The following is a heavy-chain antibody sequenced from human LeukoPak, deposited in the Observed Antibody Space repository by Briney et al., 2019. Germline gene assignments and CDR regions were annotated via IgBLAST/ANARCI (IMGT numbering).Heavy chain of an antibody. J-gene: IGHJ4*02. Sequence: GRSLRLSCAASGFTFDDYAMHWVRQAPGKGLEWVSGITWNSGTIGYADSVKGRFTISRDNAKNSLYLQMNSLRAEDTALYYCAKDITRSISPYFDYWGQGTLVTVSS. D-gene: IGHD4-23*01. CDR2: ITWNSGTI. V-gene: IGHV3-9*01. CDR1: GFTFDDYA. CDR3: AKDITRSISPYFDY.